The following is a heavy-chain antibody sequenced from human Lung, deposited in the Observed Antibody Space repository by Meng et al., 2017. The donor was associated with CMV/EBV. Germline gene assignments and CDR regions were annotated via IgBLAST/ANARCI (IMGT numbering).Heavy chain of an antibody. V-gene: IGHV1-69*10. J-gene: IGHJ6*02. Sequence: SVXVSXXASGGTFSSHAISWVRQAPGQGLEWMGGIIPILGIANYAQKFQGRVTITADKSTSTAYMELSSLRSEDTAVYYCARDRGGWQHQLVRYYYGMDVWGQGTTVTVSS. CDR2: IIPILGIA. CDR3: ARDRGGWQHQLVRYYYGMDV. D-gene: IGHD6-13*01. CDR1: GGTFSSHA.